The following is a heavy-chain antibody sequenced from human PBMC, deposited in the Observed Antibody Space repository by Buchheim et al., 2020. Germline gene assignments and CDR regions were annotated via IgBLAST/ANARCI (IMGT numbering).Heavy chain of an antibody. V-gene: IGHV3-30-3*01. D-gene: IGHD6-13*01. CDR2: ISYDGSNK. CDR3: ARDGSWGEQQLDTYYYYYGMEV. J-gene: IGHJ6*02. Sequence: QVQLVESGGGVVQPGRSLRLSCAASGFTFSSYAMHWVRQAPGKGLEWVAVISYDGSNKYYADSVKGRFTISRDNSKNTLYLQMNSLRAEDTAVYYCARDGSWGEQQLDTYYYYYGMEVWGQGTT. CDR1: GFTFSSYA.